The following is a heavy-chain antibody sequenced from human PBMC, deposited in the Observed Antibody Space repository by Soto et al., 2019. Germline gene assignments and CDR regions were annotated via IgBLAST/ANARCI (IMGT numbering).Heavy chain of an antibody. Sequence: QVQLQESGPGLVKPSQTLSLTCNVSGESISSGGYYWSWIRHHPGKGLEWIGYIYDTESAYYNPSLKSRVPISMDTSKNQFAMRLSSVTAADTAVYYCARASSSSSAADYWGQGILGTVSS. CDR2: IYDTESA. CDR1: GESISSGGYY. D-gene: IGHD6-6*01. CDR3: ARASSSSSAADY. V-gene: IGHV4-31*03. J-gene: IGHJ4*02.